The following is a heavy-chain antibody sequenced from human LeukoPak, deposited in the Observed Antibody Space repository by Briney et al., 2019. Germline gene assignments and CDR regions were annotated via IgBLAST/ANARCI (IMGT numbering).Heavy chain of an antibody. CDR1: GFTFSIYE. J-gene: IGHJ6*02. CDR3: AGDNGDPLHYYYGTDG. V-gene: IGHV3-48*03. D-gene: IGHD4-17*01. CDR2: ISSSGAAI. Sequence: PRGALRLSCAASGFTFSIYEMSWGREGPGEGLGWGSYISSSGAAIEYADFTKGRFTTSRDNAKHTMYLQINSMAAEDRAGYYCAGDNGDPLHYYYGTDGWGQGTTVTASS.